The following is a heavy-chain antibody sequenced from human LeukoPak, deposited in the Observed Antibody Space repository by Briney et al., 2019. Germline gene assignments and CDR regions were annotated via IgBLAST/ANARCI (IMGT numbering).Heavy chain of an antibody. CDR2: FDDDGGRR. CDR1: GFTFSIYA. D-gene: IGHD2-2*01. V-gene: IGHV3-23*01. Sequence: GGSLRLSCAATGFTFSIYAMSWVRKAPGKGLERVSTFDDDGGRRFLADPVQCRCTISIDNSKIKLYLQMEYLRAEDTAIYYCVKLGGHCSTTSCWYFDYSGRGPLVTVSS. J-gene: IGHJ4*02. CDR3: VKLGGHCSTTSCWYFDY.